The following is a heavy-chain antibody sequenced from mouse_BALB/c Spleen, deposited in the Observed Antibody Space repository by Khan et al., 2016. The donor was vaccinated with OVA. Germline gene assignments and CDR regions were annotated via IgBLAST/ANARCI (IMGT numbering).Heavy chain of an antibody. V-gene: IGHV2-6-4*01. D-gene: IGHD2-14*01. CDR3: ARAYYRYDGYDAMDY. CDR2: IWGGGGT. J-gene: IGHJ4*01. CDR1: GFSLSSYN. Sequence: QVQLKESGPGLVAPSQSLSITCTVSGFSLSSYNIHWVRQPPGKGLEWLGMIWGGGGTDYNSTLKSRLTIRKDNSKSKVLLKMNSLQTDDTAMYYCARAYYRYDGYDAMDYWGQGTSVTVSS.